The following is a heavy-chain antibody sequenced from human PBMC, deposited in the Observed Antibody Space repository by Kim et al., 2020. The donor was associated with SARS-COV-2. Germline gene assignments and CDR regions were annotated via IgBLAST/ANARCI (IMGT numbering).Heavy chain of an antibody. CDR2: INTNTGNP. CDR1: GYTFTSYA. D-gene: IGHD2-2*01. J-gene: IGHJ4*02. Sequence: ASVKVSCKASGYTFTSYAMNWMRQAPGQGLEWMGWINTNTGNPTYAQGFTGRFVFSLDTSVSTAYLQISSLKAEYTAVYYCARDACSSTSCYEGYWGQGTLVTVSS. CDR3: ARDACSSTSCYEGY. V-gene: IGHV7-4-1*02.